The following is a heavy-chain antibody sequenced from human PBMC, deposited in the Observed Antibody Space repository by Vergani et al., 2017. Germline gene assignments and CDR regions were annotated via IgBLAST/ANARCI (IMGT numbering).Heavy chain of an antibody. CDR2: IQFDGSNQ. D-gene: IGHD3-16*01. J-gene: IGHJ4*02. CDR3: AKHFRGWGIDY. CDR1: GFTLSNYD. Sequence: QVQLVESGGGVVQRGGSLRLSRATSGFTLSNYDMQRIRQGPGKGLEFVVFIQFDGSNQYYADSVKRRFTLSRDFSNNTLYLQMNSLRTDDTATYYCAKHFRGWGIDYWGQGTQVIVSS. V-gene: IGHV3-30*02.